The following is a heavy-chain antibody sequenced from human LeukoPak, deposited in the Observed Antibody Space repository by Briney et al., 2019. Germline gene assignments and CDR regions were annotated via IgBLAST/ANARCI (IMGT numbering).Heavy chain of an antibody. V-gene: IGHV3-48*01. D-gene: IGHD4-11*01. CDR1: GFTFSSYS. Sequence: PGGSLRLSCAASGFTFSSYSMNWVRQAPGKGLEWVSYISSSSSTIYYADPVKGRFTISRDNAKNSLYLQMNSLRAEDTAVYYCARSYSNYGGYFDYWGQGTLVTVSS. CDR3: ARSYSNYGGYFDY. J-gene: IGHJ4*02. CDR2: ISSSSSTI.